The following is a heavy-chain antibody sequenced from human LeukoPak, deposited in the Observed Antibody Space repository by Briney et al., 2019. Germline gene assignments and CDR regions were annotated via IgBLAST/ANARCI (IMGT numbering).Heavy chain of an antibody. D-gene: IGHD6-13*01. CDR1: GYSISSGYD. V-gene: IGHV4-38-2*02. Sequence: KPSETLSLTCTVSGYSISSGYDWGWIRQAPGKRLEWLGSISQSGTTYDNPSLKSRVTMSVDTSKNQFSLKLSSVTAADTAVYYCARVLKGLDSSSWYVNWFDPWGQGTLVTVSS. CDR3: ARVLKGLDSSSWYVNWFDP. CDR2: ISQSGTT. J-gene: IGHJ5*02.